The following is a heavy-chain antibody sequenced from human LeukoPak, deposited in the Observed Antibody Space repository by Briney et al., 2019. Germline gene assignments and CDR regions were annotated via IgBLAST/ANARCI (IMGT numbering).Heavy chain of an antibody. V-gene: IGHV1-69*04. J-gene: IGHJ4*02. CDR2: IIPILGIA. CDR3: AENAYYYDSSGYYYVH. D-gene: IGHD3-22*01. CDR1: GGTFSSYA. Sequence: SVKVSRKASGGTFSSYAISWVRQAPGQGLEWMGRIIPILGIANYAQKFQGRVTITADKSTSTAYMELSSLRSEDTAVYYCAENAYYYDSSGYYYVHWGQGTLVTVSS.